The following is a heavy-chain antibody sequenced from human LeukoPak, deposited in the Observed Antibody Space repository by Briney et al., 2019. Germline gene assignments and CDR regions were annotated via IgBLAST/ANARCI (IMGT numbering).Heavy chain of an antibody. Sequence: PGGSLRLSCAASGFTFDNFVMSWVRQAPGKGLEWVSGISGSGGSTYYADSVKGRFTLSRDNSKNTLYLQMNSLRAEDTAIYYCARDCPSYGDCHFDYWGQGTLVIVSS. V-gene: IGHV3-23*01. CDR2: ISGSGGST. CDR1: GFTFDNFV. D-gene: IGHD4-17*01. J-gene: IGHJ4*02. CDR3: ARDCPSYGDCHFDY.